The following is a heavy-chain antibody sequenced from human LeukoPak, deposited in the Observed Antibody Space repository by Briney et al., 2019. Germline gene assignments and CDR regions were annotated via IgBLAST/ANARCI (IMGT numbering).Heavy chain of an antibody. CDR3: ASHDFWSGAIQYYFDY. Sequence: GGSLRLSCAASGFTFSSYSMNWVRQAPGKGLEWASSISSSSSYIYYADSVKGRFTISRDNAKNSLYLQMNSLRAEDTAVYYCASHDFWSGAIQYYFDYWGQGTLVTVSS. V-gene: IGHV3-21*01. D-gene: IGHD3-3*01. J-gene: IGHJ4*02. CDR1: GFTFSSYS. CDR2: ISSSSSYI.